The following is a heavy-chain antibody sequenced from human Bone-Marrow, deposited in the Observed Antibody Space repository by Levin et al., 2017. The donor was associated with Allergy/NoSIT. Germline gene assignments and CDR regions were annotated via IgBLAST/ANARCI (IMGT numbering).Heavy chain of an antibody. Sequence: GESLKISCAVSGFAVSNHYMNWVRQAPGKGLEWVSVIYSGGSTYYVDSVKGRFTLSRDNSKNTLYLQMNSLRADDTAVYYCARGGGVIPAAGGACDFWGQGTMVTVSS. CDR3: ARGGGVIPAAGGACDF. J-gene: IGHJ3*01. CDR1: GFAVSNHY. V-gene: IGHV3-53*01. D-gene: IGHD2-2*01. CDR2: IYSGGST.